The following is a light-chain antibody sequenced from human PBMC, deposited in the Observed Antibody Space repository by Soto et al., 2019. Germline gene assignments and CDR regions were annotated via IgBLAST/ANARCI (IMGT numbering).Light chain of an antibody. J-gene: IGLJ3*02. CDR2: EVT. V-gene: IGLV2-14*01. CDR1: SGDIGSYNR. CDR3: AAWDDSLSGWV. Sequence: QSALTQPASVSGSPGQSITISCTGTSGDIGSYNRVSWYQQHPGKAPKLIIYEVTDRPSGVSNRFSGSKSGNTASLTISGLQAEDEAEYYCAAWDDSLSGWVFGGGTKLTVL.